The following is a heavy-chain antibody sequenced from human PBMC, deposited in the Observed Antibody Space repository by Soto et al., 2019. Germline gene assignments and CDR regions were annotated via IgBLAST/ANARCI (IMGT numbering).Heavy chain of an antibody. CDR2: FDPEDGET. D-gene: IGHD3-22*01. CDR1: GYTFTGYY. Sequence: GASVKVSCKASGYTFTGYYMHWVRQTPGKGLEWMGTFDPEDGETIYAQKFQGRVTMTEDTSTETAYMELSSLRSEDTAVYYCATVTKGDYYDISGYYSYDYWGQGTLVTVSS. V-gene: IGHV1-24*01. J-gene: IGHJ4*02. CDR3: ATVTKGDYYDISGYYSYDY.